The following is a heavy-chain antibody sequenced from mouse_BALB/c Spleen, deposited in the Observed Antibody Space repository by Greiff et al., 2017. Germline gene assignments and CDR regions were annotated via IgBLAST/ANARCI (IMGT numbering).Heavy chain of an antibody. V-gene: IGHV1-54*01. J-gene: IGHJ4*01. Sequence: QVQLKQSGAELVRPGTSVKVSCKASGYAFTNYLIEWVKQRPGQGLEWIGVINPGSGGTNYNEKFKGKATLTADKSSSTAYMQLSSLTSDDSAVYFCALIYYGNSYAMDYWGQGTSVTVSS. CDR3: ALIYYGNSYAMDY. CDR2: INPGSGGT. D-gene: IGHD2-1*01. CDR1: GYAFTNYL.